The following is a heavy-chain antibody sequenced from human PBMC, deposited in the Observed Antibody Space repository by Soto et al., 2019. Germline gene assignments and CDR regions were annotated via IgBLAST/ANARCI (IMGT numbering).Heavy chain of an antibody. D-gene: IGHD2-2*01. J-gene: IGHJ6*02. V-gene: IGHV4-59*08. CDR3: SRHRCSSTSCYVAYYYGMDV. Sequence: SETLSLTCTVSGGSISSYYWSWIRQPPGKGLEWIGYIYYSGSTNYNPSLRSRVTISVDTSKNQFSLKLSSVTAADTAVYYCSRHRCSSTSCYVAYYYGMDVWGQGTTVTVSS. CDR1: GGSISSYY. CDR2: IYYSGST.